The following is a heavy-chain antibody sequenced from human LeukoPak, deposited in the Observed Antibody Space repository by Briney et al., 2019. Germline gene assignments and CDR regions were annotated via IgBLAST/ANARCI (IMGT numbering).Heavy chain of an antibody. CDR1: GGTFSSYA. Sequence: ASVKVSCKASGGTFSSYAISWVRQAPGQGLEWMGGIIPIFGTANYAQKFQGRVTITADESTSTAYMELSSLRSEDTAVYYCARAGVGVYCSSTSWYTGVEYWGQRTLVTVSS. V-gene: IGHV1-69*01. J-gene: IGHJ4*02. CDR3: ARAGVGVYCSSTSWYTGVEY. CDR2: IIPIFGTA. D-gene: IGHD2-2*02.